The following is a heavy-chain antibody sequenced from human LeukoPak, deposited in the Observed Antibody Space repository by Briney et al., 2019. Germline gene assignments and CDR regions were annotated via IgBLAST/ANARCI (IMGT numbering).Heavy chain of an antibody. V-gene: IGHV3-23*01. Sequence: PGGSLRLSCAASGFTFGSCAMNWVRQAPGKGLEWVSSINGSGVNTYYADSVEGRFTISRDNSQNTLYLQMNSLRAEDTAVYYCAKDVRGYNRPFDYWGQGTLVTVSS. CDR2: INGSGVNT. J-gene: IGHJ4*02. CDR3: AKDVRGYNRPFDY. D-gene: IGHD3-10*02. CDR1: GFTFGSCA.